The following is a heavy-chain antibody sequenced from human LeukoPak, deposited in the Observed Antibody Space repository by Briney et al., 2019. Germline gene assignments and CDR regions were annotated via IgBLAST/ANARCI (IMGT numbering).Heavy chain of an antibody. D-gene: IGHD3-3*01. Sequence: PGGSLRLXCAASGFTFSSYAMSWVRQAPGKGLEWVSAISGSGGSTYYADSVKGRFTISRDNSKNTLYLQMNSLRAEDTAVYYCAKVKTYYDFWSGYLDWGQGTLVTVFS. CDR2: ISGSGGST. CDR1: GFTFSSYA. J-gene: IGHJ4*02. CDR3: AKVKTYYDFWSGYLD. V-gene: IGHV3-23*01.